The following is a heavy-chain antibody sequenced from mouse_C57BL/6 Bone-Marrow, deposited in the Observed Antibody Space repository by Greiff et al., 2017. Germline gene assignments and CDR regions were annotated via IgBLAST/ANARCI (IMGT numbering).Heavy chain of an antibody. D-gene: IGHD1-1*01. Sequence: EVQLVESGGGLVKPGGSLKLSCAASGFTFSSYAMSWVRQTPEKRLEWVATISDGGSYTYYPDNVKGRFTISRDNAKNNRYLQMSHLKSEDTAMYYCASEITTVVVPPRAYWGQGTLVTVSA. CDR2: ISDGGSYT. V-gene: IGHV5-4*01. CDR3: ASEITTVVVPPRAY. CDR1: GFTFSSYA. J-gene: IGHJ3*01.